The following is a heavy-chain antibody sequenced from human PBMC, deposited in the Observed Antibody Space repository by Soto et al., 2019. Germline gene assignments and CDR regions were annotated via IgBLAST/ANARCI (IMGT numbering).Heavy chain of an antibody. J-gene: IGHJ6*02. Sequence: GESLKISCKGSGYSFTSYWIGWVRQMPGKGLEWMGIIYPGDSDTRYSPSFQGQVTISADKSISTAHLQWSSLKASDTAMYYCARRIAVAGHYYYYGMDVWGQGTTVTVSS. CDR3: ARRIAVAGHYYYYGMDV. V-gene: IGHV5-51*01. CDR1: GYSFTSYW. CDR2: IYPGDSDT. D-gene: IGHD6-19*01.